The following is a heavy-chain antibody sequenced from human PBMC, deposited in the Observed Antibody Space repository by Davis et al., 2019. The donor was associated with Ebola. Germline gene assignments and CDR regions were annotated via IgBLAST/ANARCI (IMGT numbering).Heavy chain of an antibody. CDR3: AREGGDIYSGYV. J-gene: IGHJ4*02. V-gene: IGHV4-31*03. CDR1: GGSISSDGYY. Sequence: MPSETLSLTCTVSGGSISSDGYYWNWIRQHPGKGLEWIGYVYYTGNTYYSPSLKRRVTISLDTSKNQFPLRLTSVSTADTAVYYCAREGGDIYSGYVWGQGILVTVSS. D-gene: IGHD5-12*01. CDR2: VYYTGNT.